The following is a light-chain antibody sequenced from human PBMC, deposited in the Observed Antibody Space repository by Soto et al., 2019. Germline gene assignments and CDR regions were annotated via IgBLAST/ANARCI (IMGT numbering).Light chain of an antibody. J-gene: IGLJ1*01. V-gene: IGLV2-14*03. Sequence: QSALTQPASVSGSPGQSITVSCTGTSSDVGGYNYVSWYQQHPGKAPRLMIYDVTNWPSGVSDRFSGSKSGNTASLTISGLQAEDEADYYCSSYRRVSTYVFGTVTKVTDL. CDR2: DVT. CDR3: SSYRRVSTYV. CDR1: SSDVGGYNY.